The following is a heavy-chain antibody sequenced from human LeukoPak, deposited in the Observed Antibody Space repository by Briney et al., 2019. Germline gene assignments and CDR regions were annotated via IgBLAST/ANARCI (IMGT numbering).Heavy chain of an antibody. CDR1: GFTVSSNY. D-gene: IGHD3-22*01. CDR3: ARGPYYYDSSGYYCFDY. Sequence: GGSLRLSCAASGFTVSSNYMSWVRQAPGKGLEWVANIKQDGSEKYYVDSVKGRFTISRDNAKNSLYLQMNSLRAEDTAVYYCARGPYYYDSSGYYCFDYWGQGTLVTVSS. J-gene: IGHJ4*02. CDR2: IKQDGSEK. V-gene: IGHV3-7*01.